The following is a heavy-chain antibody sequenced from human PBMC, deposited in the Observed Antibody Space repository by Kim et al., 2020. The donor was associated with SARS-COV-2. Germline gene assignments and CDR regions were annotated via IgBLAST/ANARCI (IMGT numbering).Heavy chain of an antibody. J-gene: IGHJ6*02. CDR1: GFTFSNAW. Sequence: GGSLRLSCAASGFTFSNAWMSWVRQAPGKGLEWVGRIKSKTDGGTTDYAAPVKGRFTISRDDSTNTLYLQMNSLKTEDTAVYYCTAYDSSGYYFYYYYYYGMDVWGQGTTVTVSS. D-gene: IGHD3-22*01. V-gene: IGHV3-15*01. CDR3: TAYDSSGYYFYYYYYYGMDV. CDR2: IKSKTDGGTT.